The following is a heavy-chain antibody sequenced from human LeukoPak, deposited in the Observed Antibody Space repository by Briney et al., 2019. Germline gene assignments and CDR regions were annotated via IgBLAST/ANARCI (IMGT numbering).Heavy chain of an antibody. Sequence: PGGSLRLSCAASGFTFSSYGMHWVRQAPGKGLEWVTFIWYDGSNKYYADSVKGRFTISRDNSKNTVYLQMNSLRAEDTAVYYCAKVAGSGGEPSVDYWGQGTLVTVSS. CDR1: GFTFSSYG. CDR3: AKVAGSGGEPSVDY. J-gene: IGHJ4*02. CDR2: IWYDGSNK. D-gene: IGHD2-15*01. V-gene: IGHV3-30*02.